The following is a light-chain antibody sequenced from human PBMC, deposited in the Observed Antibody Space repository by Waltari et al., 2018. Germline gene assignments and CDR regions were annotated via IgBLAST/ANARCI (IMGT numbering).Light chain of an antibody. CDR3: ASWDDSLSGLWV. V-gene: IGLV1-47*01. CDR1: SSNIGSNY. Sequence: QSVLTQPPSASGTPGQRVTISCSGSSSNIGSNYVYWYQQLPGTAPKLLIYRANQRPAGVPDRVSGSKSGTSASLAISGLRSEDEADYYCASWDDSLSGLWVFGGGTKLTVL. J-gene: IGLJ3*02. CDR2: RAN.